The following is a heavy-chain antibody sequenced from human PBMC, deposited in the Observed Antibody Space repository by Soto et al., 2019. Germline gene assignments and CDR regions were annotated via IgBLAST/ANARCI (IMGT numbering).Heavy chain of an antibody. CDR2: IYYSGST. V-gene: IGHV4-59*01. CDR3: ARESSLWGSPAI. J-gene: IGHJ3*02. D-gene: IGHD3-10*01. Sequence: SETLSLTCTVSGGSISSYYWSWIRQPPGKGLEWIGYIYYSGSTNYNPSLKSRVTISVDTSKNQFSLKLSSVTAADTAVYYCARESSLWGSPAIWGQGTMVTVS. CDR1: GGSISSYY.